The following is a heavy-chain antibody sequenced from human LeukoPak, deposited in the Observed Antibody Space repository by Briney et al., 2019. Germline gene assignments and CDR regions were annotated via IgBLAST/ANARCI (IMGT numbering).Heavy chain of an antibody. CDR2: VHHSGNT. J-gene: IGHJ4*02. Sequence: SETLSLTCAVSGSSISSGYYWGWIRQTPGKGLEWIGSVHHSGNTYYNPSLKSRVTISADTSKNQFSLRLSSGTAADTAVYYCARQVIYGPGAENYWGQGTLVTVSS. D-gene: IGHD2-21*01. CDR1: GSSISSGYY. V-gene: IGHV4-38-2*01. CDR3: ARQVIYGPGAENY.